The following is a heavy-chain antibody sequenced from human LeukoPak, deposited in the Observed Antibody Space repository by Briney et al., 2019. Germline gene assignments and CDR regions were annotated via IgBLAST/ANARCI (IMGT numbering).Heavy chain of an antibody. D-gene: IGHD6-19*01. CDR3: ARVRYSSGWYDGLDY. CDR2: MYYSGST. V-gene: IGHV4-59*01. CDR1: GGSISSYY. Sequence: SETLSLTCTVSGGSISSYYWSWIRQPPGKGLEWIGYMYYSGSTNYNPSPYLQVTISVATSKTQFPLKLGSVTAADTAVYYCARVRYSSGWYDGLDYWGQGTLVTVSS. J-gene: IGHJ4*02.